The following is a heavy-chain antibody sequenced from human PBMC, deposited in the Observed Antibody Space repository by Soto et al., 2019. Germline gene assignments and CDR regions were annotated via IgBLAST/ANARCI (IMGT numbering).Heavy chain of an antibody. CDR3: ARERYCSGGSCKGWFDP. CDR1: GGSFSGYX. J-gene: IGHJ5*02. V-gene: IGHV4-34*01. CDR2: INHSGST. D-gene: IGHD2-15*01. Sequence: QVQLQQWGAGLLKPSETLSLTCAVYGGSFSGYXXXWIRQPPGKGLEWIGEINHSGSTXYNPSLKSRVTISVDTSKNQFSLKLSSVTAADTAVYYCARERYCSGGSCKGWFDPWGQGTLVTVSS.